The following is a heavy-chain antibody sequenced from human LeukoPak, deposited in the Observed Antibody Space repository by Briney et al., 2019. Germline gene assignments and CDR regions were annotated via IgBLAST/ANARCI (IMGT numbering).Heavy chain of an antibody. CDR2: IHQHGNEK. CDR3: ATLNGPLFEY. J-gene: IGHJ4*02. D-gene: IGHD2-8*01. V-gene: IGHV3-7*01. CDR1: GFTFSNYW. Sequence: PGGSLRLSCAASGFTFSNYWMSWVRQAPGKGLEWVASIHQHGNEKYFVDSVRGRFTISRDNAKKSLYLQMSSLRAEDTAVYYCATLNGPLFEYWGQGTLVTVSS.